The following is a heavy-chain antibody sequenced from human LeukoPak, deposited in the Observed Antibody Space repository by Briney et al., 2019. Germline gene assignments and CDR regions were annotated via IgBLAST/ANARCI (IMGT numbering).Heavy chain of an antibody. V-gene: IGHV1-2*02. J-gene: IGHJ4*02. CDR2: INPNSGGT. CDR1: GYTFTSYG. CDR3: ARDGYSYGYPDY. D-gene: IGHD5-18*01. Sequence: ASVKVSCKASGYTFTSYGITWVRQAPGQGLEWMGWINPNSGGTNYAQKFQGRVTMTRDTSISTAYMELSRLRSDDTAVYYCARDGYSYGYPDYWGQGTLVTVSS.